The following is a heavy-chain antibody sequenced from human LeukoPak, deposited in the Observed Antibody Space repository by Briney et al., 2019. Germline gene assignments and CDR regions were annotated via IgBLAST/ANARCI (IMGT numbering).Heavy chain of an antibody. CDR2: INPNSGGT. Sequence: ASVKVSCKASGYTFTGYYMRWVRQAPGQGLEWMGWINPNSGGTNYAQKFQGRVTMTRDTSIGTAYMELSRLRSDDTAVYYCAREFGYYYYGMDVWGQGTTVTVSS. CDR1: GYTFTGYY. V-gene: IGHV1-2*02. D-gene: IGHD3-3*01. J-gene: IGHJ6*02. CDR3: AREFGYYYYGMDV.